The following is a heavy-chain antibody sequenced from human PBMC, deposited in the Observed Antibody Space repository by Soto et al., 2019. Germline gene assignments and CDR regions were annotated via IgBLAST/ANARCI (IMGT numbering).Heavy chain of an antibody. CDR3: ARGGSHSSDS. D-gene: IGHD1-26*01. CDR2: IKEDGSET. J-gene: IGHJ4*02. Sequence: EVQLVESGGNLVQPGGSLRLSCAASEFTFSDFWMSWVRRAPGRGLEWVANIKEDGSETYYVDSVEGRFTISRDNAKKSLYLQMNSLRAEDTALYYCARGGSHSSDSWGQGALVTVSS. V-gene: IGHV3-7*05. CDR1: EFTFSDFW.